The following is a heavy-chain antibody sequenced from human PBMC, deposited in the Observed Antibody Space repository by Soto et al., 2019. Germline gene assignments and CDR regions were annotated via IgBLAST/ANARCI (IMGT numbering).Heavy chain of an antibody. Sequence: SETLSLTCGVSGFSIQTSYFWGWIRQPPGKGLEWIGLISHSGRAISHPSFASRATISLDTTNNAFSLTLKSVTAADTAVYYCARVIMAAAGSLRPGSWFDPWGQGTLVTSPQ. V-gene: IGHV4-38-2*01. J-gene: IGHJ5*02. CDR1: GFSIQTSYF. D-gene: IGHD6-13*01. CDR3: ARVIMAAAGSLRPGSWFDP. CDR2: ISHSGRA.